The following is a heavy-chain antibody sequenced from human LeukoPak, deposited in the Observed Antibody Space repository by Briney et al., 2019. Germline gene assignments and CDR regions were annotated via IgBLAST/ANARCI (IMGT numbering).Heavy chain of an antibody. CDR1: GGTFSSYA. V-gene: IGHV1-69*13. D-gene: IGHD6-19*01. J-gene: IGHJ4*02. CDR3: ARDAAVAGNLLGY. Sequence: SVKVSCKASGGTFSSYAISWVRQAPGQGLEWMGGIIPIFGTANYAQKFQGRVTITADESTSTAYMELSSLRSEDTAVHYCARDAAVAGNLLGYWGQGTLVTVSS. CDR2: IIPIFGTA.